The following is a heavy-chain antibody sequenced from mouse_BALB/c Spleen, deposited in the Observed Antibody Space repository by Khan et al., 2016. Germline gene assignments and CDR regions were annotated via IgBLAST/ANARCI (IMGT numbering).Heavy chain of an antibody. V-gene: IGHV3-5*02. CDR1: GISITTGNYR. J-gene: IGHJ2*01. CDR2: IYYSGTI. CDR3: ARGDGYYYGDY. Sequence: VHLPASVPGLVKPSQTVSLTCTVTGISITTGNYRWSWIRQFPGNKLEWIGYIYYSGTITYNPSLTSRTTITRDTSKNQFFLEMNSLTAEDTATYDCARGDGYYYGDYWGQGTTLTVSS. D-gene: IGHD2-3*01.